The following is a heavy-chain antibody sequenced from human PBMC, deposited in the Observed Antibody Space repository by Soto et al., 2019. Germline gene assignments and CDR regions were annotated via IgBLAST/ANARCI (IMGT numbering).Heavy chain of an antibody. D-gene: IGHD3-9*01. V-gene: IGHV3-33*01. CDR2: IWYDGSNK. CDR1: GFTFSSYG. J-gene: IGHJ6*03. Sequence: QVQLVESGGGVVQPGRSLRLSCAASGFTFSSYGMHWVRQAPGKGLEWVAVIWYDGSNKYYADSVKGRFTISRDNSKNTLYLQMNSLRAEDTAVYYCAREGLWFNYDILTGLYYMDVWGKGTTVTVSS. CDR3: AREGLWFNYDILTGLYYMDV.